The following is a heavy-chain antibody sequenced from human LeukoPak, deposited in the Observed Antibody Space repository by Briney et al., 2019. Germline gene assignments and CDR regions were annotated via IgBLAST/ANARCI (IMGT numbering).Heavy chain of an antibody. CDR1: GFTFDDYA. V-gene: IGHV3-9*01. J-gene: IGHJ4*02. D-gene: IGHD3-22*01. CDR3: AKVIGYAESGYLTSAVDY. CDR2: MSWNSGSI. Sequence: GGSLRLSCAASGFTFDDYAMHWVRQAPGKGLEWVSGMSWNSGSIGYADSVKGRFTISRDNAKNSLYLQMNSLRAEDTALYYCAKVIGYAESGYLTSAVDYWGQGTLVTVSS.